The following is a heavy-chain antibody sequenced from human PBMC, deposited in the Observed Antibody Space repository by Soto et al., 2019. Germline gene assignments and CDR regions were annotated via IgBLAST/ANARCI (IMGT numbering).Heavy chain of an antibody. D-gene: IGHD3-10*01. CDR3: ARWSRYYYASDH. V-gene: IGHV4-38-2*02. CDR2: IYHSGST. Sequence: SETLSLTCTVSGYSISSGYYWAWIRQPPGKGLEWIGSIYHSGSTYYSPSLKSRVTISVDRSKNQFSLKLSSVTAADTAVYYCARWSRYYYASDHWGQGTLVTVSS. CDR1: GYSISSGYY. J-gene: IGHJ4*02.